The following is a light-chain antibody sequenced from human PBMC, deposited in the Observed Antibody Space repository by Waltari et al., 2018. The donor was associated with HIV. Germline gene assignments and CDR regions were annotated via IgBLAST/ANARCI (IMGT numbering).Light chain of an antibody. CDR2: GAS. CDR1: LSVSSN. J-gene: IGKJ2*01. V-gene: IGKV3-15*01. CDR3: QQYNNWPDT. Sequence: EIVMAQSPATLSVSPGERATLSCRASLSVSSNLAWYQQKPGQAPRLLSYGASTRATGIPARFSGDGSGTEFTLTISNLQSEDFAVYDCQQYNNWPDTFGQGTKLEIK.